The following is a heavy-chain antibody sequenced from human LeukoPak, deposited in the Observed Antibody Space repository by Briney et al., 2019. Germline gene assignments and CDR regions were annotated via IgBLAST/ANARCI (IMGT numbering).Heavy chain of an antibody. CDR2: IYYSGST. CDR3: ARGVYDFWSGCYY. Sequence: SETLSLTCTVSGGSISSYYWSWIRQPPGKGLEWIGYIYYSGSTNYNPSLKSRVTISVDTSKNQFSLKLSSVTAADTAVYYCARGVYDFWSGCYYWGQGTLVTVSS. J-gene: IGHJ4*02. CDR1: GGSISSYY. D-gene: IGHD3-3*01. V-gene: IGHV4-59*01.